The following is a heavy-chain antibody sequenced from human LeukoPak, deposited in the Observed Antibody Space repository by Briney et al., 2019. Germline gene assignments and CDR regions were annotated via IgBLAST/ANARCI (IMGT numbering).Heavy chain of an antibody. CDR3: ARAYYYGSGSMDF. D-gene: IGHD3-10*01. J-gene: IGHJ4*02. V-gene: IGHV4-61*01. Sequence: SETLSLTCTVSGGSVSSGSYYWSWIRQPPGKGLEWIGYIYYSGSANYNPSLKSRVTISVDTSKNQFSLKLNSVTAADTAVHYCARAYYYGSGSMDFWGQGTLVTVSS. CDR1: GGSVSSGSYY. CDR2: IYYSGSA.